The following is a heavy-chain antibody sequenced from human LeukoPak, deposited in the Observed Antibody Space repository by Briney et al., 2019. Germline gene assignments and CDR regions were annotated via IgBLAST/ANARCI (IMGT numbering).Heavy chain of an antibody. V-gene: IGHV3-7*01. CDR1: GFSFSTYW. Sequence: PGGSLRLSCAASGFSFSTYWMTWVRQAPGKGLEWVANINQDGSEEHYVDSVKGRFTISRDNAKNSSYLQMNSLRAEDTAVYYCARDNVRKDDYWGQGTLVTVSS. J-gene: IGHJ4*02. CDR3: ARDNVRKDDY. CDR2: INQDGSEE. D-gene: IGHD2-8*01.